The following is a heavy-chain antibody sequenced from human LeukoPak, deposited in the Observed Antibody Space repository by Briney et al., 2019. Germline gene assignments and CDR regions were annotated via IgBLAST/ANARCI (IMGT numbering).Heavy chain of an antibody. CDR2: VNPSTGAT. D-gene: IGHD2-21*02. CDR3: ARADELGDHHIDS. V-gene: IGHV1-2*02. CDR1: GYTFTAYY. J-gene: IGHJ4*02. Sequence: GASVKVSCKASGYTFTAYYIHWLRQAPGQGLEWMGWVNPSTGATMYAQKFQGRVTMTRDTSISTAYIDVSRLLSDDTAVYYCARADELGDHHIDSWGQGTLVTVSS.